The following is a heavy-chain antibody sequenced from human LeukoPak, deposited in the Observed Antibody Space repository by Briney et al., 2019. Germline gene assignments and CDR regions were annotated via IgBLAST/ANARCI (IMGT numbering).Heavy chain of an antibody. CDR2: IDTSGST. V-gene: IGHV4-4*07. D-gene: IGHD6-13*01. J-gene: IGHJ6*02. Sequence: SETLSLTCTVPGGSISSIYYWNWVRQPAGKGLEWIGRIDTSGSTNYGSSLKGRVTMSVDTSKNLFSLKLSSLTAADTAVYYCARETPLAAAGGGYYYYGMYVWGQGTTVTVSS. CDR3: ARETPLAAAGGGYYYYGMYV. CDR1: GGSISSIYY.